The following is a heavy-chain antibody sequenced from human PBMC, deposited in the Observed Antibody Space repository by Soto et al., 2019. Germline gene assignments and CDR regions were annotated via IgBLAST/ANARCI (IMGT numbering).Heavy chain of an antibody. J-gene: IGHJ2*01. Sequence: QVQLQESGPGLVKPSETLSLTCTVSGGSISGGGYYWSWIRQPPGKGLEWIGYTYDSGSTYYNPSLKRRTSISVDTSKNQVSLRLTSVTAADTAVYYCAREVIPLTTDWYFDLWGRGTLVTVSS. D-gene: IGHD4-17*01. CDR1: GGSISGGGYY. V-gene: IGHV4-30-4*01. CDR2: TYDSGST. CDR3: AREVIPLTTDWYFDL.